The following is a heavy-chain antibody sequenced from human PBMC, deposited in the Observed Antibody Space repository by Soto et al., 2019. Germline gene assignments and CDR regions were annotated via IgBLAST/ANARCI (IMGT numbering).Heavy chain of an antibody. V-gene: IGHV3-30*04. Sequence: QVQLVESGGGVVQPGRSLKLSCVASGFTLSNYALHWVHQAPGKGPEWMAFISNDGSNKLYADSVKGRFTISRDNSKNTLYLEMNSLRPEATAVFYCARAGGGYLDYWGQGTLVTVSS. J-gene: IGHJ4*02. CDR1: GFTLSNYA. CDR2: ISNDGSNK. CDR3: ARAGGGYLDY. D-gene: IGHD3-22*01.